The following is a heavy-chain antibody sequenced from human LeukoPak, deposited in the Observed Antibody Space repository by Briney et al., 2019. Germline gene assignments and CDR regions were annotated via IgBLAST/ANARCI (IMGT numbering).Heavy chain of an antibody. D-gene: IGHD3-22*01. V-gene: IGHV3-73*01. CDR1: GFTLSGSA. CDR2: IRSKANRYAT. J-gene: IGHJ5*02. CDR3: VRFYDRSDIS. Sequence: GGSLKLSCAASGFTLSGSAMHWVRQASGKGLEWVGRIRSKANRYATAYAASVKGRFTISRDDSKNTAYLQMNSLKIEDTAVYYCVRFYDRSDISWGQGTLVTVSS.